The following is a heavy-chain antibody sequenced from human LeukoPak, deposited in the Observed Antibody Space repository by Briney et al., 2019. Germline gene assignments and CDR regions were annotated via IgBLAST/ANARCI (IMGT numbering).Heavy chain of an antibody. CDR3: AREDGYCSGGNCYSYFDS. J-gene: IGHJ4*02. D-gene: IGHD2-15*01. CDR1: RFTFSHFW. Sequence: GGSLRLSCAASRFTFSHFWMSWVRQAPGKGLEWVAYIKKTGSETYYVDSMKGRFTITRDNTRNSLFLQMYSLRAEDTAVYFCAREDGYCSGGNCYSYFDSWGQGTLVTVSS. CDR2: IKKTGSET. V-gene: IGHV3-7*01.